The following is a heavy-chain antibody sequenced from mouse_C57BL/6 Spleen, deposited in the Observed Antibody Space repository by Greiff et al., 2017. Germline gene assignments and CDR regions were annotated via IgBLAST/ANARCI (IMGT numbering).Heavy chain of an antibody. D-gene: IGHD2-3*01. CDR3: TREGWLHPWFAY. CDR1: GFTFSSYA. V-gene: IGHV5-9-1*02. CDR2: ISSGGDYI. J-gene: IGHJ3*01. Sequence: EVMLVESGEGLVKPGGSLKLSCAASGFTFSSYAMSWVRQTPEKRLEWVAYISSGGDYIYYADTVKGRFTISRDNARNTLYLRMSSLESEDTAMYYCTREGWLHPWFAYWGQGTLVTVSA.